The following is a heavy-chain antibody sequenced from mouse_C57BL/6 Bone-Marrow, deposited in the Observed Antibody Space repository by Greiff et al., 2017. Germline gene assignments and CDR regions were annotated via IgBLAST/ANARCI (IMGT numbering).Heavy chain of an antibody. J-gene: IGHJ1*03. D-gene: IGHD2-12*01. CDR3: ARNRYPSWYFDV. CDR1: GYTFTSYW. CDR2: IYPGSGST. V-gene: IGHV1-55*01. Sequence: QVQLQQPGAELVKPGASVKMSCKASGYTFTSYWLTWVKQRPGQGLEWIGDIYPGSGSTNYNEKFKGKATLTVVTSSSTAYMQLSSLTSEDSAVYYCARNRYPSWYFDVWGTGTTVTVSS.